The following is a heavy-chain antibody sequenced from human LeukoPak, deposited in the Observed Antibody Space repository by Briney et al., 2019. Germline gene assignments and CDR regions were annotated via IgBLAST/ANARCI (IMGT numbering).Heavy chain of an antibody. CDR1: GYTFTYRY. V-gene: IGHV1-45*02. CDR3: ARSAIHIAAGAFDI. D-gene: IGHD6-13*01. Sequence: SVKVSCKASGYTFTYRYLHWVRQAPGQALEWMGWITPFNGNTNYAQKFQDRVTITRDRSMSTAYMELSGLRSEDTAMYYCARSAIHIAAGAFDIWGQGTMVTVSS. CDR2: ITPFNGNT. J-gene: IGHJ3*02.